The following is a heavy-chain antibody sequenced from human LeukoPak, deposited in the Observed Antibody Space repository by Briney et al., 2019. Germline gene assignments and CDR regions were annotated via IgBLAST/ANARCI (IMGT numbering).Heavy chain of an antibody. D-gene: IGHD3-10*01. Sequence: SETLSLTCTVSGGSISSYYWSWIRQPPGKGLEWIGYIYYSGSTNYNPSLKSRVTISVDTSKNQFSLKLSSVTAADTAVYYCARARCYGSGSCLGFDYWAREPWSPSPQ. J-gene: IGHJ4*02. CDR1: GGSISSYY. CDR3: ARARCYGSGSCLGFDY. CDR2: IYYSGST. V-gene: IGHV4-59*01.